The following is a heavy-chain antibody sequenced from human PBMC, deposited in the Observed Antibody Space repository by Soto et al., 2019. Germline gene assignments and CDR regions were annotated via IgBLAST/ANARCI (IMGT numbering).Heavy chain of an antibody. D-gene: IGHD1-1*01. CDR3: TRGPRSTSTGTGAF. J-gene: IGHJ4*02. CDR1: GFTFSMYW. CDR2: INDDGIST. V-gene: IGHV3-74*01. Sequence: GGSLRLSCAASGFTFSMYWMHWVRQVPGKGPEWVSRINDDGISTNYADSVKGRFTISRDNAKNTLYLQMNALRVEDTAVYYCTRGPRSTSTGTGAFWGQGXLVTVYS.